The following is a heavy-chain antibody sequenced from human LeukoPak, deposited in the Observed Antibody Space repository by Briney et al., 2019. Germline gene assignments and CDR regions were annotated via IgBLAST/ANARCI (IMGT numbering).Heavy chain of an antibody. J-gene: IGHJ3*02. V-gene: IGHV4-34*01. CDR2: INHSGST. D-gene: IGHD2-21*02. CDR3: ARGISDIVVVTATDAFDI. CDR1: GGSFSGYY. Sequence: SETLSLTCAVYGGSFSGYYWSWIRQPPGKGLEWIGEINHSGSTNYNPSLKSRVTISVDTSKNQFSLKLSSVTAADTAVYYCARGISDIVVVTATDAFDIWGQGTMVTVSS.